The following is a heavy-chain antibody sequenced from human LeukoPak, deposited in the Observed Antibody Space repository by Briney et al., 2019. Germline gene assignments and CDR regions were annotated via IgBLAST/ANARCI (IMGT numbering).Heavy chain of an antibody. J-gene: IGHJ5*02. V-gene: IGHV3-30*02. CDR3: AKASFWSGYYPPFDP. CDR1: GFTFSSYG. D-gene: IGHD3-3*01. Sequence: GRSLRLSCAASGFTFSSYGMHWVRQAPGKGLEWVGFIRYDGSNKYYADSVKGRFTICRDNSNNTLYLQMNSRRAEGTAVYYCAKASFWSGYYPPFDPWGERTLVTVSS. CDR2: IRYDGSNK.